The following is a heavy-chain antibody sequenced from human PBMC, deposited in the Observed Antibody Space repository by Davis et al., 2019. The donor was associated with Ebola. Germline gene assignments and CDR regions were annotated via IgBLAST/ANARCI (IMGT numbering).Heavy chain of an antibody. D-gene: IGHD1-1*01. CDR3: ARHTAMEHFDY. CDR2: IYYSGST. V-gene: IGHV4-59*08. Sequence: PGGSLRLSCTVSGGSISSYYWSWIRQPPGKGLEWIGYIYYSGSTNYNPSLKSRVTISVDTSKNQFSLKLSSVTAADTAVYYCARHTAMEHFDYWGQGTLVTVSS. CDR1: GGSISSYY. J-gene: IGHJ4*02.